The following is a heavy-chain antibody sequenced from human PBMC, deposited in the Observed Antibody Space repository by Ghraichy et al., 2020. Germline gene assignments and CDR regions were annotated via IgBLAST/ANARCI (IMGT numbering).Heavy chain of an antibody. CDR1: GFTFSSYG. CDR2: IWYDGSNK. CDR3: ARDNGAYYYGSAPY. Sequence: GESLNISCAASGFTFSSYGMHWVRQAPGKGLEWVSVIWYDGSNKYYADSVKGRFTISRDNSNNTLYLQMNSLRAEYTAVYYCARDNGAYYYGSAPYWGQGTLVTVSS. V-gene: IGHV3-33*01. J-gene: IGHJ4*02. D-gene: IGHD3-10*01.